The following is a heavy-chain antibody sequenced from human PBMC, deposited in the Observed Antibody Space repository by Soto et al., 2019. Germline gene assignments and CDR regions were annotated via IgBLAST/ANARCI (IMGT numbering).Heavy chain of an antibody. V-gene: IGHV1-18*04. CDR3: ARDEGSHGFDS. CDR2: VSGYNGNT. J-gene: IGHJ4*02. CDR1: DYTFSTYG. Sequence: ASVKVSCKVFDYTFSTYGVSWVRQAPGQGLEWMGWVSGYNGNTNYAQKLRGRVTMTTDTSTSTAYMELRTLRSDDTAVYYCARDEGSHGFDSWGQGTLVTVSS. D-gene: IGHD6-19*01.